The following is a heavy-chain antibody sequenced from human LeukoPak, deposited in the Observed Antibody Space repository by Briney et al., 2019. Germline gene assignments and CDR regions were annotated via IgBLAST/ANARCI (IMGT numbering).Heavy chain of an antibody. CDR2: INPNSGGT. J-gene: IGHJ4*02. D-gene: IGHD3-22*01. V-gene: IGHV1-2*06. Sequence: ASVKVSCKASGYTFTCYYIHWVRQAPGQGLEWMGRINPNSGGTNYAQKFQGRVTMTRDTSISTAYMELSRLRSDDTAVYYCARGGPYYYDSSGYYIGYWGQGTLVTVSS. CDR1: GYTFTCYY. CDR3: ARGGPYYYDSSGYYIGY.